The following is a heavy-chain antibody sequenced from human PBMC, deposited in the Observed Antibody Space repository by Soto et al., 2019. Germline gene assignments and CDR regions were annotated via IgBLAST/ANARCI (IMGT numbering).Heavy chain of an antibody. CDR1: GFTFNSHG. Sequence: QVQLVEAGGGVVQPGRSLRLSCGASGFTFNSHGMHWVRQAPGKGLEWAAVISYEGSNNFYAESVKGRFTHSRDNSKNTLYLQTNSLRREDTAVYYCARGAEYQLLSRDYFYGMDVWGQGTTVTVSS. D-gene: IGHD2-2*01. CDR3: ARGAEYQLLSRDYFYGMDV. V-gene: IGHV3-30*03. CDR2: ISYEGSNN. J-gene: IGHJ6*02.